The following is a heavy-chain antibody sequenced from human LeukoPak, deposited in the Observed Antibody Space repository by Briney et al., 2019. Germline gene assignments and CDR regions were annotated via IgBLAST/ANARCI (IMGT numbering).Heavy chain of an antibody. CDR1: GGSFSGCY. D-gene: IGHD3-10*01. J-gene: IGHJ6*04. CDR2: INHSGRT. V-gene: IGHV4-34*01. Sequence: SETLSLTCAVYGGSFSGCYWRWIRRPPGEGREWGGEINHSGRTNYNPSLKSRVTISVVTSKYQFSLKLSSVTAADTAVYYCARGYYYGSGRPYYYYYGMDVWGKGTTVTVS. CDR3: ARGYYYGSGRPYYYYYGMDV.